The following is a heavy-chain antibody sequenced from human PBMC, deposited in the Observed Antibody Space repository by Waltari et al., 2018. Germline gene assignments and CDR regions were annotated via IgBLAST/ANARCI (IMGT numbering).Heavy chain of an antibody. D-gene: IGHD3-10*01. CDR1: RFAFCDSG. V-gene: IGHV3-21*03. J-gene: IGHJ5*02. CDR3: TRDLYGSGGDWFDP. Sequence: EVRLAASGGGLVRRGGSLRIPCTASRFAFCDSGLHWVLQAPGTGLEWVSSIGGTHSNIFYADSVKGRFTVSRDNAKNSLYLQMDNLRAEDSGLYFCTRDLYGSGGDWFDPWGQGTLVTVSS. CDR2: IGGTHSNI.